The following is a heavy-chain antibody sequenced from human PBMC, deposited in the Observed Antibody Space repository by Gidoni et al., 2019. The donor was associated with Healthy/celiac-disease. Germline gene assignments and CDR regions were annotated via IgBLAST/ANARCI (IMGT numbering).Heavy chain of an antibody. CDR2: ISSSSSYT. J-gene: IGHJ6*02. CDR1: GFTFSDYY. V-gene: IGHV3-11*05. D-gene: IGHD2-2*01. CDR3: ARDCSSTSCHDETYYYYYYGMDV. Sequence: QVQLVESGGCLVKPGGSLRLSCAASGFTFSDYYMRWIRQAPGKGLEWVSYISSSSSYTNYADSVKGRFTISRDNAKNSLYLQMNSLRAEDTAVYYCARDCSSTSCHDETYYYYYYGMDVWGQGTTVTVSS.